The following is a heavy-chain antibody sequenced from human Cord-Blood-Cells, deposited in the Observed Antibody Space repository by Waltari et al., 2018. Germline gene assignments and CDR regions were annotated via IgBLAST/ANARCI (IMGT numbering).Heavy chain of an antibody. CDR1: GGSISSSSYY. CDR2: IDYSCGN. V-gene: IGHV4-39*01. D-gene: IGHD3-3*01. CDR3: ARHRGDFWSGYYDAFDI. J-gene: IGHJ3*02. Sequence: QLQLQESGPGLVKPSETLSLTCTVSGGSISSSSYYWGWIRQHQGKGLEWIGNIDYSCGNYNNPSLKSRGTISVDTSKNRFSLKLSSVTAADTAVYYCARHRGDFWSGYYDAFDIWGQGTMVTVSS.